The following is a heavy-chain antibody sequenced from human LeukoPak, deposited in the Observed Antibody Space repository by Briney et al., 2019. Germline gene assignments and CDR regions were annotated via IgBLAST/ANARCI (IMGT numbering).Heavy chain of an antibody. V-gene: IGHV4-30-4*01. CDR2: IYYSGST. Sequence: PSETLSLTCTVSGGSISSGDYYWSWIRQPPGKGLEWIGYIYYSGSTYYNPSLKSRVTMSVDTSKNQFSLKLSSVTAADTAVCYCARVSYYDILTGYYTRDAFDIWGQGTMVTVSS. CDR3: ARVSYYDILTGYYTRDAFDI. J-gene: IGHJ3*02. CDR1: GGSISSGDYY. D-gene: IGHD3-9*01.